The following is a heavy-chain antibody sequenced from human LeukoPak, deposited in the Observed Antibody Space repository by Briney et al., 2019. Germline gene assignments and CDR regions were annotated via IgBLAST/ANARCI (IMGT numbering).Heavy chain of an antibody. CDR2: INPNSGGT. V-gene: IGHV1-2*02. J-gene: IGHJ4*02. CDR3: AREGEGGYDYFIDY. Sequence: ASVKVSCKASGYTFTGYYMHWVRQAPGQGLEWMGWINPNSGGTNYAQSFQGRVTMTSDTSISTAYMELSRLRCDDTAVYYCAREGEGGYDYFIDYWGQGTLVTVSS. CDR1: GYTFTGYY. D-gene: IGHD5-12*01.